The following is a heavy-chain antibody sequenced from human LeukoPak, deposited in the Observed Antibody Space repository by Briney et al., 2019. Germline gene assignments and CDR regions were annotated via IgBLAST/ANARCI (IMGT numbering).Heavy chain of an antibody. CDR3: VRGGTSSWDYYYYYMDV. J-gene: IGHJ6*03. CDR1: GITFSRNS. V-gene: IGHV3-48*01. Sequence: PGGSLRLSCEASGITFSRNSMNWVRQAPGKGLEWVSYISSSSSIIYYADSVKGRFTISRDNAKNSLYLQMNSLRAEDTAVYYCVRGGTSSWDYYYYYMDVWGKGTTVTVSS. CDR2: ISSSSSII. D-gene: IGHD3-16*01.